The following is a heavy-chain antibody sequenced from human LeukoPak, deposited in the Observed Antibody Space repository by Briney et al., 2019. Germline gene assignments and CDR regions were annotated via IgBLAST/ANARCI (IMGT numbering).Heavy chain of an antibody. CDR2: ISSSSSYI. V-gene: IGHV3-21*01. J-gene: IGHJ6*03. D-gene: IGHD1-14*01. CDR1: GFTFSSYS. Sequence: PGGSLRLSCAASGFTFSSYSMNWVRQAPGKGLEWVSSISSSSSYIYYADSVKGRFTISRDNAKNSLYLQMNSLRAEDTAVYYCARDRVYDRNDYYYYMDVWGKGTTVTVSS. CDR3: ARDRVYDRNDYYYYMDV.